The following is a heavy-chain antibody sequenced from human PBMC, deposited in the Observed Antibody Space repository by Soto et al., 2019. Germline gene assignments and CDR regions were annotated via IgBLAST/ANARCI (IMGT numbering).Heavy chain of an antibody. J-gene: IGHJ5*02. CDR1: GGFLSESY. D-gene: IGHD3-10*02. CDR2: INDFWGA. CDR3: LRICSQLPSSVLWLDP. Sequence: SETLSLTCAVYGGFLSESYWTWIRQRPRKGLELIGEINDFWGATYNPSLNSQVPMAVDTAPNQFSLTLSSASAAAAAMSVCLRICSQLPSSVLWLDPWGQGTPVTVSS. V-gene: IGHV4-34*01.